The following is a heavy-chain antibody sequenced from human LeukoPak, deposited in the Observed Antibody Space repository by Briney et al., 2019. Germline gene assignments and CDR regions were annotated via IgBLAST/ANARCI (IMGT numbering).Heavy chain of an antibody. J-gene: IGHJ4*02. CDR3: ARGYSGYDTSLSFDY. CDR2: TRNKANSYTT. Sequence: PGGSLRLSCAASGFTFSDHYMDWVRQAPGKGLEWVGRTRNKANSYTTEYAASVKGRFTISRDDSKNSLYLQMNSLKAEDTAVYYCARGYSGYDTSLSFDYWGQGTLVTVSS. CDR1: GFTFSDHY. V-gene: IGHV3-72*01. D-gene: IGHD5-12*01.